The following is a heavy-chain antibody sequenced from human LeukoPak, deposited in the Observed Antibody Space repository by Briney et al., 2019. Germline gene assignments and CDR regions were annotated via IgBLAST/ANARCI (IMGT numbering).Heavy chain of an antibody. V-gene: IGHV1-69*06. CDR1: GGTFSSYA. CDR2: IIPIFGTA. D-gene: IGHD1-20*01. CDR3: AREAFYDWNDVWFDP. Sequence: ASVKVSCKASGGTFSSYAISWVRQAPGQGLEWMGGIIPIFGTANYAQKFQGRATITADKSTSTAYMELSRLRSDDTAVYYCAREAFYDWNDVWFDPWGQGTLVTVSS. J-gene: IGHJ5*02.